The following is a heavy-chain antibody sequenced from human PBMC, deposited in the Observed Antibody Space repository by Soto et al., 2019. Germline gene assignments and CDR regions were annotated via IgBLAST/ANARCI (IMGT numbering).Heavy chain of an antibody. CDR2: ISYDGSNK. CDR1: GFTFSSYG. CDR3: AKDEGDYGDYVIGY. J-gene: IGHJ4*02. Sequence: QVQLVESGGGVVQPGRSLRLSCAASGFTFSSYGMHWVRQAPGKGLEWVAVISYDGSNKYYADSVTGRFTISRDNSKNTLYLQMNSLRAEDTAVYYCAKDEGDYGDYVIGYWGQGTLVTVSS. D-gene: IGHD4-17*01. V-gene: IGHV3-30*18.